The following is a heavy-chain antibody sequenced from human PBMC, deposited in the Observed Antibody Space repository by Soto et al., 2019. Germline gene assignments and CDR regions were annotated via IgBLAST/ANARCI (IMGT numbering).Heavy chain of an antibody. Sequence: QVQLVESGGGLVEPGGSLRLSCAASGFSVGDNYMTWIRQAPGKGLEWLSYSSSSGSYTNHAVSVKGRFTISRDKAKNSLYLQMDSLRAEDTAVYLCARSSGRRHVFTFDYGLDVWGQGTTGTVSS. CDR3: ARSSGRRHVFTFDYGLDV. D-gene: IGHD3-16*01. V-gene: IGHV3-11*06. J-gene: IGHJ6*02. CDR1: GFSVGDNY. CDR2: SSSSGSYT.